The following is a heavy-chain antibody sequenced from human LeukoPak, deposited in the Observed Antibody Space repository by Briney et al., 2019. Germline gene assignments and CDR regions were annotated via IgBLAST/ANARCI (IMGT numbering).Heavy chain of an antibody. CDR1: GFTFSTHW. V-gene: IGHV3-74*01. CDR2: MNSDGSSS. J-gene: IGHJ2*01. D-gene: IGHD5-24*01. Sequence: GGSLRLSCAASGFTFSTHWMHWARHAPGKGLEWVSRMNSDGSSSGYADSVKGRFTISRDNAKNTLYLQMNSLRAEDTAVYYCARGGDGSNIYWYFDLWGRGTLVTVST. CDR3: ARGGDGSNIYWYFDL.